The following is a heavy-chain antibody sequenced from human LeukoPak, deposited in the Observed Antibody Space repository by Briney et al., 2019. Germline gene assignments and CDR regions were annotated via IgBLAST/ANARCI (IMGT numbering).Heavy chain of an antibody. J-gene: IGHJ4*02. CDR3: SYYDSSGSYYY. D-gene: IGHD3-22*01. CDR2: ISSSSTHI. Sequence: PGGSLRLSCAASGFTFSTYSMHWVRQAPGKGLEWVSSISSSSTHISHADSVKGRFTISRDNAKNSLYLQMNSLRAEDTAVYYCSYYDSSGSYYYWGQGTQVTVSS. CDR1: GFTFSTYS. V-gene: IGHV3-21*01.